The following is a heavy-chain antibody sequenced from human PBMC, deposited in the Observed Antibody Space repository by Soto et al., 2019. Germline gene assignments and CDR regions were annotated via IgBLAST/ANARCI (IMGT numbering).Heavy chain of an antibody. V-gene: IGHV3-7*01. CDR1: GFTFITYW. Sequence: PWGSLRLSCVASGFTFITYWMSWFRQAPGKGLEYLANIKPDGGEKYYVDSVKGRFTISRDNAKNSLYLQMNYLRAEDTAVYYCATRVVVAAIDYDYWGQGTLVTVSS. D-gene: IGHD2-21*02. J-gene: IGHJ4*02. CDR2: IKPDGGEK. CDR3: ATRVVVAAIDYDY.